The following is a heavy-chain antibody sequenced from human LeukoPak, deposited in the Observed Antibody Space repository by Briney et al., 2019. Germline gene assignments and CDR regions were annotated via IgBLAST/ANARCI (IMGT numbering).Heavy chain of an antibody. Sequence: SETLSLTCAVYGGSFSGYYWSWIRQPPGKGLEWIGETNHSGSTNYNPSLKSRVTISVDTSKNQFSLKLSSVTAADTGVYYCARGGDYVWGSYRNRKTYFDYWGQGTLVTVSS. CDR3: ARGGDYVWGSYRNRKTYFDY. D-gene: IGHD3-16*02. V-gene: IGHV4-34*01. J-gene: IGHJ4*02. CDR1: GGSFSGYY. CDR2: TNHSGST.